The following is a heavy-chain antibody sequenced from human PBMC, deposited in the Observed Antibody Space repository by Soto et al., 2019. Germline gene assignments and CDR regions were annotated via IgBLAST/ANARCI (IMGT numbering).Heavy chain of an antibody. CDR2: IYYSGST. J-gene: IGHJ3*02. CDR3: ARACDSSGYYQCFQGSDAFDI. V-gene: IGHV4-30-4*01. CDR1: GGSISSGDYY. D-gene: IGHD3-22*01. Sequence: QVQLQESGPGLVKPSQTLSLTCTVSGGSISSGDYYWSWIRQPPGKGLEWIGYIYYSGSTYYNPSLKSRVTISVDTSKNQFSLKLSSVTAADTAVYYCARACDSSGYYQCFQGSDAFDIWGQGTMVTVSS.